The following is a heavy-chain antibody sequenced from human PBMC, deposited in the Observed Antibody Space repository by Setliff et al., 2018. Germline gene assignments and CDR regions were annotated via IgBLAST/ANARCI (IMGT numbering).Heavy chain of an antibody. CDR1: GGSISSGSYY. CDR3: AREGSYDSIRFYGMDV. CDR2: IYYSGST. D-gene: IGHD3-22*01. Sequence: PSETLSLTCTVSGGSISSGSYYWSWIRQPPGKGLEWIGYIYYSGSTYYNPSLKSRVTISVDTSKNQFSLKLSSVTAADTAVYYCAREGSYDSIRFYGMDVWGQGTTVT. J-gene: IGHJ6*02. V-gene: IGHV4-30-4*08.